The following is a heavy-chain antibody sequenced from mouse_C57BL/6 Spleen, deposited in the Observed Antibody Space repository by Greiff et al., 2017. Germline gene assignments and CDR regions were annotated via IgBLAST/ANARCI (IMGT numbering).Heavy chain of an antibody. CDR1: GYAFTNYL. V-gene: IGHV1-54*01. J-gene: IGHJ3*01. Sequence: QVQLQQSGAELVRPGTSVKVSCKASGYAFTNYLIAWVKQRPGQGLEWIGVINPGSGGTNYTEKFKGKATLSADKSSSTAYMQLSSLTSEDSAVYFGAGLITTDFPWFAYWGQGTLVTVCA. CDR3: AGLITTDFPWFAY. CDR2: INPGSGGT. D-gene: IGHD1-1*01.